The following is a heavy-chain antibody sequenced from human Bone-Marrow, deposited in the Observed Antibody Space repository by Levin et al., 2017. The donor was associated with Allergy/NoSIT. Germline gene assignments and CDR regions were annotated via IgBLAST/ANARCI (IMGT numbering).Heavy chain of an antibody. Sequence: SETLSLTCTVSGGSINSSNYYWAWIRQPPGKGLEWIGSINYNGATYYNLSLKSRVTMSVDTSKNQFSLKLRSVTAADTAVFYCTRLPESITVTGGDDYWGQGTLVTVSS. J-gene: IGHJ4*02. V-gene: IGHV4-39*01. CDR3: TRLPESITVTGGDDY. CDR2: INYNGAT. CDR1: GGSINSSNYY. D-gene: IGHD6-19*01.